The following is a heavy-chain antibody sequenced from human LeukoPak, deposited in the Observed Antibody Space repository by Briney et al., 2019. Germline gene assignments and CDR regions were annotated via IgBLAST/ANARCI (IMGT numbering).Heavy chain of an antibody. CDR3: AFNGN. D-gene: IGHD2-8*01. J-gene: IGHJ4*02. CDR2: LSSGGSP. CDR1: GFTVSNNY. V-gene: IGHV3-66*01. Sequence: PGGSLRLSCAASGFTVSNNYMTWVRQAPGKGLEWVSTLSSGGSPHYADSVKGRFTLSRDNSKNTLYLQMNSLTAEDTGVYYCAFNGNWGQGTLVTVSS.